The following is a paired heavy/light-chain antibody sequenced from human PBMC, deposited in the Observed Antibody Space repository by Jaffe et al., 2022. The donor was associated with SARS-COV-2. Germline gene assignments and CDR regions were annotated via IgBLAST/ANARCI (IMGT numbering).Heavy chain of an antibody. CDR1: GGSFNTYY. V-gene: IGHV4-59*01. D-gene: IGHD3-22*01. CDR3: ARVGTLSGHSSSYVYFDR. J-gene: IGHJ4*02. Sequence: QVQLQESGPGLVKPSETLSLTCTVSGGSFNTYYWAWIRQPPGKGLEWLGEVYYTGSTNYNPSLKSRVTFSVDTSKNQFSMKLNSVTTADTAMYFCARVGTLSGHSSSYVYFDRWGLGTLVTVSS. CDR2: VYYTGST.
Light chain of an antibody. J-gene: IGKJ2*01. Sequence: EIVLTQSPATLSLSPGQRATLSCRASQSVSSYLAWYQQKPGQAPRLLIYDASKRATGIPARFSGSGSGTDFTLTISSLEPEDFAVYYCQQRRNWPRMYTFGQGTKLEFK. CDR2: DAS. CDR3: QQRRNWPRMYT. V-gene: IGKV3-11*01. CDR1: QSVSSY.